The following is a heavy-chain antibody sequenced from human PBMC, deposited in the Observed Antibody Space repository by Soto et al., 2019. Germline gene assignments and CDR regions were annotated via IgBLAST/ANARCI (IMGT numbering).Heavy chain of an antibody. Sequence: SETLSLTCAVSGGSVSGGAYYWTWIRQPPGKGLEWIGYIYYNGSTTYNPSLKSRVTISIDTSKNQFSLKLTSATAADTAVYYCARDIRGYSRAFDYWGQGALVTVSS. CDR1: GGSVSGGAYY. CDR2: IYYNGST. CDR3: ARDIRGYSRAFDY. D-gene: IGHD5-18*01. V-gene: IGHV4-61*08. J-gene: IGHJ4*02.